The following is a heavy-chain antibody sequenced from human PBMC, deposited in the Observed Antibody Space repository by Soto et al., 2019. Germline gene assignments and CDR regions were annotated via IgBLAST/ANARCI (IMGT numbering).Heavy chain of an antibody. Sequence: GTSVKVSCEASGYSLTSYYMHWVRQAPGQGLEWMGIINPSGGSTSYAQKFQGRVTMTRDTSTSTVYMELSSLRSEDTAVYYCARVTAAAGPYFDYWGQGTLVTVSS. V-gene: IGHV1-46*01. CDR2: INPSGGST. J-gene: IGHJ4*02. D-gene: IGHD6-13*01. CDR3: ARVTAAAGPYFDY. CDR1: GYSLTSYY.